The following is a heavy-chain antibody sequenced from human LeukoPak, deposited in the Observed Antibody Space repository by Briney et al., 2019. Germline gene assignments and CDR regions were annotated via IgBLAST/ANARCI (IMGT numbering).Heavy chain of an antibody. CDR3: ARVPSHSRSLLRLDP. CDR2: IYHSGSP. Sequence: SGTLSLTCAVSGGSISSNNWWGWVRQPPGKGLEWIGEIYHSGSPNYNPSLKSRVTISVDKSRNHFSLNLSSVTAADTAVYYCARVPSHSRSLLRLDPWGQGILVTVSS. CDR1: GGSISSNNW. V-gene: IGHV4-4*02. J-gene: IGHJ5*02. D-gene: IGHD6-6*01.